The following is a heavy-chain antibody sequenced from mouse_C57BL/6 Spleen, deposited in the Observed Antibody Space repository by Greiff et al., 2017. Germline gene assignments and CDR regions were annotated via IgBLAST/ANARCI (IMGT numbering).Heavy chain of an antibody. J-gene: IGHJ2*01. CDR3: ARDRLDYFDY. Sequence: EVKVVESEGGLVQPGSSMKLSCTASGFTFSDYYMAWVRQVPEKGLEWVANINYDGSSTYYLDSLKSRFIISRDNAKNILYLQMSSLKSEDTATYYCARDRLDYFDYWGQGTTLTVSS. CDR1: GFTFSDYY. CDR2: INYDGSST. V-gene: IGHV5-16*01.